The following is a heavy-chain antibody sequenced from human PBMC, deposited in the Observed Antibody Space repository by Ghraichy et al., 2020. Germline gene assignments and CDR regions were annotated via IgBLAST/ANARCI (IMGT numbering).Heavy chain of an antibody. CDR1: GFTFSSFW. Sequence: GGSLRLSCAASGFTFSSFWMTWVRQAPGRGLEWVANIKQDGSETYYVDSVKGRFTISRDNAKNSLYLQMNSLRGEDTAVYYCARGAWYWVYWGQGTLVTVSS. CDR3: ARGAWYWVY. D-gene: IGHD2-8*02. CDR2: IKQDGSET. V-gene: IGHV3-7*01. J-gene: IGHJ4*02.